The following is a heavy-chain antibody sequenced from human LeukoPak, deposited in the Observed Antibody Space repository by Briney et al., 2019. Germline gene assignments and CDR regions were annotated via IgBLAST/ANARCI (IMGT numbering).Heavy chain of an antibody. CDR1: GGSFSGYY. CDR3: ARAPGLDWFDP. D-gene: IGHD2-21*01. Sequence: SETLSLTCAVYGGSFSGYYWSWIRQPPGKGLEWIGEINHSGSTNYNPSLKSRVTISVDRSKNQFSLKLSSVTAADTAVYYCARAPGLDWFDPWGQGTLVTVSS. V-gene: IGHV4-34*01. CDR2: INHSGST. J-gene: IGHJ5*02.